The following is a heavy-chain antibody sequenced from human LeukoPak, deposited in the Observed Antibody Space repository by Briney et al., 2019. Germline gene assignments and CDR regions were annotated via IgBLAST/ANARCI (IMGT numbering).Heavy chain of an antibody. CDR2: IYYSGST. Sequence: SETLSLTCAVYGGSFSGYYWSWIRQPPGKGLEWIGYIYYSGSTYYNPSLKSRISISADTSKNQFSLKLSSVTAADTAVYYCARVPFWSGYFGLVNAFDIWGQGTMVAVSS. CDR3: ARVPFWSGYFGLVNAFDI. J-gene: IGHJ3*02. V-gene: IGHV4-34*09. CDR1: GGSFSGYY. D-gene: IGHD3-3*01.